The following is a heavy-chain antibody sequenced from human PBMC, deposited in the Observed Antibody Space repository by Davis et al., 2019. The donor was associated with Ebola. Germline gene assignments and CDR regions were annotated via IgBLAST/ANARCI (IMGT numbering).Heavy chain of an antibody. V-gene: IGHV4-59*11. Sequence: PSETLSLTCTVSGVSITTHYWNWIRQTPGKGLEWIGYFYSSGTTIYNPSLESRVTISVDTSKNQVSLKLYSVTAADTAVYYCASGGYPSDFYYMDVWGKGTTVTVSS. J-gene: IGHJ6*03. D-gene: IGHD2-15*01. CDR2: FYSSGTT. CDR1: GVSITTHY. CDR3: ASGGYPSDFYYMDV.